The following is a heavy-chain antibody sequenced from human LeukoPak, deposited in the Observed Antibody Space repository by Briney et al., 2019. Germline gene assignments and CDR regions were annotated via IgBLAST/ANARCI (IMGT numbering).Heavy chain of an antibody. CDR2: ISGSGGST. Sequence: YPGGSLRLSCAASGFTFSSYAMSWVRQAPGKGLEWVSAISGSGGSTYYADSVKGRFTISRDNSKNTLYLQMNSLRAEDTAVYYCAKDRLRSGSYYFGAFDIWGQGTMVTVSS. CDR1: GFTFSSYA. V-gene: IGHV3-23*01. D-gene: IGHD3-10*01. J-gene: IGHJ3*02. CDR3: AKDRLRSGSYYFGAFDI.